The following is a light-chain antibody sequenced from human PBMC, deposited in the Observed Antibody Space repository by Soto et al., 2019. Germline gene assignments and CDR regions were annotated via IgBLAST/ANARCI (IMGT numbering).Light chain of an antibody. CDR2: GAS. Sequence: RVMTQSPDTLSVSPGERAPLSCRARQTVRSNLAWYQQKPGQPPRLLVYGASIRALGIPARFSGSGSGTDFTLTISSLQPEDFATYSCQQSYSTTWTFGQGTKVDIK. J-gene: IGKJ1*01. V-gene: IGKV3-15*01. CDR3: QQSYSTTWT. CDR1: QTVRSN.